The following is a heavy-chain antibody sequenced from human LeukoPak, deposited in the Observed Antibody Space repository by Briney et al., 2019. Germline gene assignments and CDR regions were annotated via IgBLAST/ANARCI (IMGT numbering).Heavy chain of an antibody. CDR1: GGSFSGYY. V-gene: IGHV4-34*01. D-gene: IGHD6-19*01. J-gene: IGHJ4*02. CDR3: ASPVIAVAGTFP. Sequence: SETLSLTCAVYGGSFSGYYWSWIRQPPGKGLEWIGEINHSGNTNYNPSLKSRVTISVDTSKNQFSLKLSSVTAADTAVYYCASPVIAVAGTFPWGQGTLVTVSS. CDR2: INHSGNT.